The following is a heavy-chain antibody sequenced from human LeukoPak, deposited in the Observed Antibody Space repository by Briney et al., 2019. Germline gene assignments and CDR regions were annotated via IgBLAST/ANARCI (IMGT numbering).Heavy chain of an antibody. CDR1: GGSISSGNYY. V-gene: IGHV4-61*02. CDR2: IYTSGST. Sequence: SETLSLTCTVSGGSISSGNYYWSWIRQPAGKGLEWIGRIYTSGSTTYNPSLKSRVTISVDTSKNQFSLKLSSVTAADTAVYYCARGGYSSSSFCFDYWGQGTLVTVSS. CDR3: ARGGYSSSSFCFDY. J-gene: IGHJ4*02. D-gene: IGHD6-13*01.